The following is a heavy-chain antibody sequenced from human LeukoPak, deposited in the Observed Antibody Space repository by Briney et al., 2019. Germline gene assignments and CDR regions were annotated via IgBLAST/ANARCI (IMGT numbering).Heavy chain of an antibody. CDR2: INWNSDSI. CDR1: GFTFDDYA. V-gene: IGHV3-9*01. CDR3: AKANSGSYYGDFDY. D-gene: IGHD1-26*01. Sequence: GGSLRLSCAASGFTFDDYAMHWARQAPGKGLEWVSGINWNSDSIGYADSVKGRFTISRDNAKNSLYLQMDSLRVEDTALYYCAKANSGSYYGDFDYWGQGTLVTVSS. J-gene: IGHJ4*02.